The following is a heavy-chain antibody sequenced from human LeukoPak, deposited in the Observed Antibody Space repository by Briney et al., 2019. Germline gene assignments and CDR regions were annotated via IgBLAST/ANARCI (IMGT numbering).Heavy chain of an antibody. D-gene: IGHD6-13*01. CDR3: AGVREAAAFDY. Sequence: SVRVSCKASGGTFSSYAISWVRQAPGQGLEWMGGIIPIFGTANYAQKFQGRVTITADESTSTAYMELSSLRSEDTAVYYCAGVREAAAFDYWGQGTLVTVSS. CDR1: GGTFSSYA. J-gene: IGHJ4*02. CDR2: IIPIFGTA. V-gene: IGHV1-69*13.